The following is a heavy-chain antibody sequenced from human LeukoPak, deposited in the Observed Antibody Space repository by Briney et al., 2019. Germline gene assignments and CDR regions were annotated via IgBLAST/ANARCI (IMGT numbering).Heavy chain of an antibody. J-gene: IGHJ6*02. Sequence: SETLSLTCTVSGGSISSGGYYWSWIRQHPGKGLEWIGYIYYSGSTYYNPSLKSRVTISVDTSKNQFSLKLSSVTAADTAVYYCARAVVDDGGYCSSTSCLYYGMDVWGQGTTVTVSS. CDR3: ARAVVDDGGYCSSTSCLYYGMDV. CDR2: IYYSGST. D-gene: IGHD2-2*01. V-gene: IGHV4-31*03. CDR1: GGSISSGGYY.